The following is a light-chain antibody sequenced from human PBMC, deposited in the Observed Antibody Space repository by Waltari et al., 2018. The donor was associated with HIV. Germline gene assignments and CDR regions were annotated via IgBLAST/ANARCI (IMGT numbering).Light chain of an antibody. CDR3: AAWDDSLSAPV. CDR1: SSTIGSNN. Sequence: QSVLTQPPSASGTPGQRVTISCSGSSSTIGSNNVYRYQQLPGTTPKLRIYGNNQRPSGFPDRFSGSKSGTSTSLAISGLRSEDEADYYCAAWDDSLSAPVFGGGTKLTVL. J-gene: IGLJ3*02. V-gene: IGLV1-47*01. CDR2: GNN.